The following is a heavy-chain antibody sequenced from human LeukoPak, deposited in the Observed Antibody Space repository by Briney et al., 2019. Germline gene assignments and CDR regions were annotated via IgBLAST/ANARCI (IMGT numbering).Heavy chain of an antibody. V-gene: IGHV3-7*03. CDR1: GFTFSNYW. Sequence: GGSLRLSCAASGFTFSNYWMSWVRQAPGKGLEWVANIKQDGSEKFYVDSVKGRFTISRDNAKKSLYLQMNSLRSEDTAVYYCARVMVAWFGDKAFDYWGQGTLVTVSS. CDR2: IKQDGSEK. D-gene: IGHD3-10*01. J-gene: IGHJ4*02. CDR3: ARVMVAWFGDKAFDY.